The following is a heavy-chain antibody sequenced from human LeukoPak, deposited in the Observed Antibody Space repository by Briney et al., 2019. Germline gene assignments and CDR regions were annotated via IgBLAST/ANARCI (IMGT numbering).Heavy chain of an antibody. Sequence: SVKVSCKASGGTFSSYAISWVRQAPGQGLEWMGGIIPIFGTANYAQKFQGRGTITADESTSTAYMELSSLRSEDTAVYYCANQCSSTSCYLALAIWGQGTMVTVSS. V-gene: IGHV1-69*13. CDR3: ANQCSSTSCYLALAI. CDR1: GGTFSSYA. J-gene: IGHJ3*02. D-gene: IGHD2-2*01. CDR2: IIPIFGTA.